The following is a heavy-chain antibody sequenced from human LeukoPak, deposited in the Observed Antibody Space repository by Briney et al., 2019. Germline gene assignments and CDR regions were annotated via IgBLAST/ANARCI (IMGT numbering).Heavy chain of an antibody. CDR3: ARQSSSYDPFDI. Sequence: SETLSLMCTVSGGSTSSYYYNWVRQPPGRGLEWIAYISDSGTTNYNPSLKSRVTISVDTSKTQFSLRLSSVTAADTAVYFCARQSSSYDPFDIWGQGTMVTVSS. V-gene: IGHV4-59*08. CDR2: ISDSGTT. CDR1: GGSTSSYY. J-gene: IGHJ3*02. D-gene: IGHD3-22*01.